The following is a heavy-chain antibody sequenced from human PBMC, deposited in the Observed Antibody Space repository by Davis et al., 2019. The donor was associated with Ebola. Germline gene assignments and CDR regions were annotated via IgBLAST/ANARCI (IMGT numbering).Heavy chain of an antibody. J-gene: IGHJ6*02. V-gene: IGHV3-30*18. Sequence: GESLKISCAASGFTFRSYAMSWVRQAPGKGLEWVAVISYDGSNKYYADSVKGRFTISRDNSKNTLYLQMNSLRAEDTAVYYCAKDDYGDYGYYYYGMDVWGQGTTVTVSS. CDR3: AKDDYGDYGYYYYGMDV. CDR1: GFTFRSYA. D-gene: IGHD4-17*01. CDR2: ISYDGSNK.